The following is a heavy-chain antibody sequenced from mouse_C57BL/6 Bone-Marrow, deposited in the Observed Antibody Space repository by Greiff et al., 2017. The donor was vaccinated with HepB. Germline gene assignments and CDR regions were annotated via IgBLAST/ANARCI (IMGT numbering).Heavy chain of an antibody. CDR2: ISYDGSN. V-gene: IGHV3-6*01. CDR3: ARDWDEFAY. J-gene: IGHJ3*01. D-gene: IGHD4-1*01. CDR1: GYSITSGYY. Sequence: EESGPGLVKPSQSLSLTCSVTGYSITSGYYWNWIRQFPGNKLEWMGYISYDGSNNYNPSLKNRISITRDTSKNQFFLKLNSVTTEDTATYYCARDWDEFAYWGQATLVTVSA.